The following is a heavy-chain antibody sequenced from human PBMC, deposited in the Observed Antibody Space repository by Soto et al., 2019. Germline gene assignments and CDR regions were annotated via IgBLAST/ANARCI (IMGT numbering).Heavy chain of an antibody. D-gene: IGHD6-13*01. CDR2: VSYDGNHK. J-gene: IGHJ6*02. CDR1: GFTFRSFG. V-gene: IGHV3-30*18. Sequence: QVQLVESGGGVIQPGTSLSLSCASSGFTFRSFGMYWVRQAPGKGLEWVAVVSYDGNHKYYADSVKGRFTVSRDNAKNMMYLQINSLRGEDTAVYYCAKDVGQQLVLNYGMDVWGQGTTVTVSS. CDR3: AKDVGQQLVLNYGMDV.